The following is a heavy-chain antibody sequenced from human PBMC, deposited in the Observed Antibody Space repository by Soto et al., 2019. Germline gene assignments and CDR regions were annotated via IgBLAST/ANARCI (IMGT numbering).Heavy chain of an antibody. Sequence: GGSLRLSCAASRFIFNDFGMSWVRRVPGKGLEWVSSINWNGDSTGYADSVKGRFTISRDNAKNSLYLQMNSLRADDTAVYHCARDLGGFQASENYYTDGNLNRGQGALVTGSS. D-gene: IGHD3-3*01. CDR2: INWNGDST. CDR3: ARDLGGFQASENYYTDGNLN. CDR1: RFIFNDFG. J-gene: IGHJ4*02. V-gene: IGHV3-20*01.